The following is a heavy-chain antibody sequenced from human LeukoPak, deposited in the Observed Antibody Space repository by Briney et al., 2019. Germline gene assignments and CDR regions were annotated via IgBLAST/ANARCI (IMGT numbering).Heavy chain of an antibody. CDR2: INQDGSQK. CDR3: ASDTYDGRGFHKPFDH. J-gene: IGHJ4*02. V-gene: IGHV3-7*01. Sequence: PGGSLRLSCAASGFSFSEYWMIWVRQAPGKGLEWVANINQDGSQKNYLDSVKGRFSISRDNAETSLYLQMNSLRDEDAALYYCASDTYDGRGFHKPFDHWGLGTLVAV. D-gene: IGHD3-22*01. CDR1: GFSFSEYW.